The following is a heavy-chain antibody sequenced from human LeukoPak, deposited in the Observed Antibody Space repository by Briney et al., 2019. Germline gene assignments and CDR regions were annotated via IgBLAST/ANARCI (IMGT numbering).Heavy chain of an antibody. D-gene: IGHD3-10*01. J-gene: IGHJ5*02. Sequence: SETLSLTCTVSGGSISSGGYYWSWIRQHPGKGLEWIVYIYYSGSTYYNPSLKSRVTISVDTSKNQFSLKLSSVTAADTAVYYCARGTGERVLLWFRDLTLTNWFDPWGQGTLVTVSS. CDR1: GGSISSGGYY. CDR3: ARGTGERVLLWFRDLTLTNWFDP. CDR2: IYYSGST. V-gene: IGHV4-31*03.